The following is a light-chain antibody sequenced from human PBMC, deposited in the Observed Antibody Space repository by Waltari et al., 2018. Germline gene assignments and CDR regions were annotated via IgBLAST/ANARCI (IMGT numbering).Light chain of an antibody. CDR1: SRHGGNYNL. Sequence: QSCLPPPASAFGVPWRSIAIPCTGASRHGGNYNLFYWYQQKPGKAPKLVIYEVTKRASGVSDRFSGSKSGNTASLTIYGLQSEDEADYYCCSYAGFGIYVFGTGTKVTVL. CDR3: CSYAGFGIYV. J-gene: IGLJ1*01. CDR2: EVT. V-gene: IGLV2-23*02.